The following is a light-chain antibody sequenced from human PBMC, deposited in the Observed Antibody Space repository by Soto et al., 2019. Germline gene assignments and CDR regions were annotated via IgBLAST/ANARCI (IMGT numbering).Light chain of an antibody. Sequence: DIQMTHSPSTLSVSLGDIVAITFRAIHTISSWLAWYQQKPGKAPKLLIYKASTLKSGVPSRFSGSGSGTGFTLTISSLQPDDFATYYCQQYNSYSTFGQGTKVDIK. CDR1: HTISSW. V-gene: IGKV1-5*03. CDR2: KAS. J-gene: IGKJ1*01. CDR3: QQYNSYST.